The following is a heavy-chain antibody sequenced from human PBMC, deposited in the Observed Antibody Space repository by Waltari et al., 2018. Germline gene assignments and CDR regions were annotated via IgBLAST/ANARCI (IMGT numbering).Heavy chain of an antibody. CDR3: TAGVYGMDV. CDR1: GFIFGDYA. V-gene: IGHV3-49*04. CDR2: IRSEAYGGLP. Sequence: EVQLVESGGDLKQQGRSLRLSCIGSGFIFGDYALSWVRQAPGKGLEWVGFIRSEAYGGLPEYAASVKDRVIISRDDSKNILYLQINSLKTEDTAVYYCTAGVYGMDVWGPGTTVTVS. D-gene: IGHD2-8*01. J-gene: IGHJ6*02.